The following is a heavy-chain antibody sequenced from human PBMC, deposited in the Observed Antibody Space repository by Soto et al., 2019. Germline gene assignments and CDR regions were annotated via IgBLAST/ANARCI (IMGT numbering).Heavy chain of an antibody. J-gene: IGHJ4*02. D-gene: IGHD3-3*01. CDR1: GFPFSNYA. CDR3: ARGPNALWSGHYRLFDY. V-gene: IGHV3-23*01. CDR2: ISGSGDVT. Sequence: EFQLLESGGGLVLPGGSLRLSCAASGFPFSNYAITWVRQAPGKGLDWVSAISGSGDVTSYADSVKGRFTISRDNSKDTLYLQMNSLSADDTAIYYCARGPNALWSGHYRLFDYWGQGSLVTVSS.